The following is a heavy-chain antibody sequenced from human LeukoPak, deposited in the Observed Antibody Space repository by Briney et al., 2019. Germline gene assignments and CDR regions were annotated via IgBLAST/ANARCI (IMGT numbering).Heavy chain of an antibody. V-gene: IGHV3-23*01. J-gene: IGHJ3*02. Sequence: GGSLRLSCAASGFTFISYAMSWVRQAPGKGLEWVSAISGSGGSTYYADSVKGRFTISRDNSKNTLYLQMNSLRAEDTAVYYCAKDPSCYDVFGDFDIWGQGAMVTVSS. CDR2: ISGSGGST. CDR3: AKDPSCYDVFGDFDI. CDR1: GFTFISYA. D-gene: IGHD3-10*01.